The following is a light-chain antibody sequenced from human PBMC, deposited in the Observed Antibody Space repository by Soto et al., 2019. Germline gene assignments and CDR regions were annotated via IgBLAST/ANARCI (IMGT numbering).Light chain of an antibody. J-gene: IGKJ5*01. CDR1: QSISSY. V-gene: IGKV1-39*01. CDR2: AAS. CDR3: QQSYSTPIT. Sequence: DIQMTQSPSSLSASLGDRVTITSRASQSISSYLNWYQQKPGTAPKLRIYAASSLQSGVPSRSSGSGSGTDFTLTISSLQPEDFATYYCQQSYSTPITFGQGTRLEIK.